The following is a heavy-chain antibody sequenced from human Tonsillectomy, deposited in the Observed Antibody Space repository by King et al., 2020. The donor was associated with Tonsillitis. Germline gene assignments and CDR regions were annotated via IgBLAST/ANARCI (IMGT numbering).Heavy chain of an antibody. CDR2: ISSSSSYI. J-gene: IGHJ4*02. Sequence: VQLVESGGGLVKPGGSLRLSCAASGFTFSSYTLNWVRQAPGKGLEWVSSISSSSSYIYYADSLKGRFTISRDNAKKSLYLQMNSLRAEDTAVYYCAKISGYDRAYYFDYWGQGTLVTVSS. V-gene: IGHV3-21*01. CDR3: AKISGYDRAYYFDY. D-gene: IGHD5-12*01. CDR1: GFTFSSYT.